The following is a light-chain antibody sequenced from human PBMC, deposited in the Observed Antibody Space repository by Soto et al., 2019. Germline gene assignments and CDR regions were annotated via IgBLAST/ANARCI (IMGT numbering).Light chain of an antibody. V-gene: IGKV3-20*01. Sequence: EIVLTQSPGTLSLSPGERVTLSCRASQSVSSTYLAWYQQKLGQAPRLLIYGASRRATGIPDRFSGSGSGTDFTLTIGRLEPEGFAVYYCQHYGTSLTFGGGTTVEI. J-gene: IGKJ4*01. CDR3: QHYGTSLT. CDR1: QSVSSTY. CDR2: GAS.